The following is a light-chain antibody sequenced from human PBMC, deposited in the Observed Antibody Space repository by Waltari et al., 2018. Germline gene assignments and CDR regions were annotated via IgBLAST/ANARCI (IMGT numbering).Light chain of an antibody. V-gene: IGLV6-57*03. CDR3: QSYHAGNPWV. CDR2: EDD. CDR1: SGSIASNY. Sequence: NFMLTQPHSVSESPGRTVTISCTRSSGSIASNYVQWYQQRPGSAPTTVIYEDDQRPSGVPDRFSGSIDSSSNSASLTISGLKTEDEADYYSQSYHAGNPWVFGGGTRLTVV. J-gene: IGLJ3*02.